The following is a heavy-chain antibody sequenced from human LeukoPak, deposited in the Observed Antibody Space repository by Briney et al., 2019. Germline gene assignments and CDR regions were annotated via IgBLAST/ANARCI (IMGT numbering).Heavy chain of an antibody. CDR2: ISGSGGST. V-gene: IGHV3-23*01. CDR3: AKDRITMIEVVLDY. D-gene: IGHD3-22*01. CDR1: GGSISSYY. Sequence: ETLSLTCTVSGGSISSYYWSWVRQAPGKGLEWVSAISGSGGSTYYADSVKGRFTISRDNSKNTLYLQMNSLRAEDTAVYYCAKDRITMIEVVLDYWGQGTLVTVSS. J-gene: IGHJ4*02.